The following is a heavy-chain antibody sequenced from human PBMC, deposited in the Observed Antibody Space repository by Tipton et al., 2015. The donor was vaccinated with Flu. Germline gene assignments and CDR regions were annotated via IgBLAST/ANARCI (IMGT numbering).Heavy chain of an antibody. Sequence: SLRLSCAASGFTFSSYAMHWVRQAPGKGLEWVAVISYDGSNKYYADSVKGRFTISRDNSKNTLYLQMNSLRAEDTAVYYCARALTPLRDYWGQGTLVTVSS. V-gene: IGHV3-30-3*01. J-gene: IGHJ4*02. D-gene: IGHD4-23*01. CDR2: ISYDGSNK. CDR3: ARALTPLRDY. CDR1: GFTFSSYA.